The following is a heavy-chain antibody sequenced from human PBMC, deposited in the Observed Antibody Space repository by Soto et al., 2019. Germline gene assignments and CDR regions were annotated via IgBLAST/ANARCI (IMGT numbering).Heavy chain of an antibody. Sequence: QVQLVQSGAEVKNPGASVKVSCKASGYTFTRYGIGWARQAPGQGLEWMGWINTYNGNTNYAQNVQGRVTLTTDTSKSTVYMQMSSLRSNDTAIYYCAMVDDYGTASFHDVWGQGTTVTVSS. J-gene: IGHJ6*02. V-gene: IGHV1-18*01. CDR2: INTYNGNT. D-gene: IGHD3-16*01. CDR3: AMVDDYGTASFHDV. CDR1: GYTFTRYG.